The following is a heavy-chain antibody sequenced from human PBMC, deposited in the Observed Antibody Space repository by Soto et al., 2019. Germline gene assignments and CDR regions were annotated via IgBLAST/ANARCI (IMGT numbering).Heavy chain of an antibody. J-gene: IGHJ4*02. CDR2: INHSGST. Sequence: PSETLSLTCAVYGGSFSGYYWSWIRQPPGKGLEWIGEINHSGSTHYNPSLKSRVTISVDTSKNQFSLKLSSVTAADTAVYYCARGRAALRFLEWLPSALFDYWGQGTLVTVSS. V-gene: IGHV4-34*01. D-gene: IGHD3-3*01. CDR1: GGSFSGYY. CDR3: ARGRAALRFLEWLPSALFDY.